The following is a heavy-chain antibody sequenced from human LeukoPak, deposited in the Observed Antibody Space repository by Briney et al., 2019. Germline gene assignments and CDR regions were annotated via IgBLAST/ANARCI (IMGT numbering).Heavy chain of an antibody. J-gene: IGHJ6*03. CDR1: DDSITIYY. CDR2: IDHTGTT. D-gene: IGHD4-11*01. V-gene: IGHV4-59*01. Sequence: SETLSLTCSVSDDSITIYYWTWIRQPPGKGLEWIGYIDHTGTTNYNPSLNSRVTISRDTSKNHFSLQLSSVTAADTAVYFCARGRVSSSTWHSTYYYYFYMDVWGKGTTVTVSS. CDR3: ARGRVSSSTWHSTYYYYFYMDV.